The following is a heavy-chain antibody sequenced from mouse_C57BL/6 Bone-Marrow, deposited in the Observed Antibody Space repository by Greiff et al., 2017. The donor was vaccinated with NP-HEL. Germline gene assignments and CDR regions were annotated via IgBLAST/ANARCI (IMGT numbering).Heavy chain of an antibody. J-gene: IGHJ3*01. CDR1: GFNIKNTY. V-gene: IGHV14-3*01. CDR3: AYYYGSSYGKAWFAY. Sequence: VQLQQSVAELVRPGASVKLSCTASGFNIKNTYMHWVKQRPEQGLEWIGRIDPANGNTKYAPKFQGKATITADTSSNTAYLQLSSLTSEDTAIYYCAYYYGSSYGKAWFAYWGQGTLDTVSA. D-gene: IGHD1-1*01. CDR2: IDPANGNT.